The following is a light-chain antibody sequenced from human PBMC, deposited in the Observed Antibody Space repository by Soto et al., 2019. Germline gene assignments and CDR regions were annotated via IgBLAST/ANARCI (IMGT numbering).Light chain of an antibody. V-gene: IGKV1-12*01. J-gene: IGKJ3*01. Sequence: DIQMTQSPSSVSASGGDRVTITCRASQGISSWLAWYQKKPGKAPELLIYAASTLQRGVPSRCSGNGSGTDITLTITSLQPEDIGTYYCQQDISFPYTFGPGTKVDV. CDR3: QQDISFPYT. CDR1: QGISSW. CDR2: AAS.